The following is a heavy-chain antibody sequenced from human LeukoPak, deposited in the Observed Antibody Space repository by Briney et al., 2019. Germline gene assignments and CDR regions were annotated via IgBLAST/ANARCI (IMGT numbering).Heavy chain of an antibody. J-gene: IGHJ4*02. CDR2: IYSGNST. Sequence: GGSLRLSCAASGFTVSGNYMSWVRQAPGKGLEWVSVIYSGNSTYYADSVKGRFTISRDNSKNTLYLQMNSLRADDTAVYYCAKMVREFYTISYYFDYWGQGTLVTVSS. V-gene: IGHV3-53*01. CDR1: GFTVSGNY. CDR3: AKMVREFYTISYYFDY. D-gene: IGHD2-8*01.